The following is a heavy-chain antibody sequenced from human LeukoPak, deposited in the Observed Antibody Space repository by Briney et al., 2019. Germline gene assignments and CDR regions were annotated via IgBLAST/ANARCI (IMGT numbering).Heavy chain of an antibody. V-gene: IGHV1-18*01. CDR1: GYTFTSYG. J-gene: IGHJ4*02. CDR3: ARDSLNYVWGSPGGY. D-gene: IGHD3-16*01. Sequence: ASVTVSFTASGYTFTSYGISWVRQAPGQGLEWMGWISAYNGNTNYAQKLQGRVTMTTDTSTSTAYMELRSLRSDDTAVYYCARDSLNYVWGSPGGYWGQGTLVTVSS. CDR2: ISAYNGNT.